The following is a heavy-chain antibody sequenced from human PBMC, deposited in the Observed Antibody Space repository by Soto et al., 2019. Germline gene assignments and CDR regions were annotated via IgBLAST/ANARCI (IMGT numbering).Heavy chain of an antibody. J-gene: IGHJ4*02. Sequence: GGSLRLSCADSKLTFTWMSWVRQAPGKGLEWVANIHRDGSETYYVDSVKGRFTVSRDNAKNSMYLQMNSLRAEDTAVYYCAREFSPTIFGVVTYFDYWGQGTLVTVSS. D-gene: IGHD3-3*01. V-gene: IGHV3-7*01. CDR2: IHRDGSET. CDR3: AREFSPTIFGVVTYFDY. CDR1: KLTFTW.